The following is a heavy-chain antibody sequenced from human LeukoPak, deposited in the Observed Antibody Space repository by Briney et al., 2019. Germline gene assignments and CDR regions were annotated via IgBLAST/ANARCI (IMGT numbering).Heavy chain of an antibody. V-gene: IGHV3-30*03. J-gene: IGHJ6*02. CDR2: ISYDGSNK. CDR3: ARDTRAAMDV. Sequence: PGGSLRLSCAASGFTFSSYSMNWVRQAPGKGLEWVAVISYDGSNKYYADSVKGRFTISRDNSKNTLYLQMNSLRAEDTAVYYCARDTRAAMDVWGQGTTVTVSS. CDR1: GFTFSSYS.